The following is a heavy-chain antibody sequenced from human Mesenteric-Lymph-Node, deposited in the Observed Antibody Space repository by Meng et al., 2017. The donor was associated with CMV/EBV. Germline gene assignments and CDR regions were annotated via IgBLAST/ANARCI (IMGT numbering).Heavy chain of an antibody. CDR1: GFTFSSYS. CDR2: ISYDGSDK. J-gene: IGHJ3*02. V-gene: IGHV3-30*03. CDR3: AQVATGAFDI. D-gene: IGHD7-27*01. Sequence: GGSLRLSCAASGFTFSSYSMNWVRQAPGKGLEWVAIISYDGSDKYYADSVKGRFTISRDNSKNTLYLQMNSLRAEDTAVYYCAQVATGAFDIWGQGTMVTVSS.